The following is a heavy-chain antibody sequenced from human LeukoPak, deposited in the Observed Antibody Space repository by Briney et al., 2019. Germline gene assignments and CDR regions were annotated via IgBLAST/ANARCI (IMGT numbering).Heavy chain of an antibody. J-gene: IGHJ4*02. D-gene: IGHD6-13*01. Sequence: GGSLRLSCAASGFTFSDFYMSWIRQAPGKGLEWVSYISSSSSYTNYAASVKGRFTISRDNAKNSLYLQMNSPRAEDTAVYYCARIPEVYSSSWFLDYWGQGTLVTVSS. CDR3: ARIPEVYSSSWFLDY. CDR1: GFTFSDFY. CDR2: ISSSSSYT. V-gene: IGHV3-11*03.